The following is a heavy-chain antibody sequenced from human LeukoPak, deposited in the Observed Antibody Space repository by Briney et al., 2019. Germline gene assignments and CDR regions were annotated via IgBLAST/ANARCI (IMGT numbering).Heavy chain of an antibody. CDR1: GFTFSSYA. CDR2: ISGSGGST. V-gene: IGHV3-23*01. J-gene: IGHJ3*02. Sequence: GGSLRLSCAASGFTFSSYAMSWVRQAPGKGLEWVSAISGSGGSTYYADSVKGRFTISRDNSKNTLYLQMNSLRAEDTAVYYCAGDGGSGDAFDIWGQGTMVTVSS. D-gene: IGHD1-26*01. CDR3: AGDGGSGDAFDI.